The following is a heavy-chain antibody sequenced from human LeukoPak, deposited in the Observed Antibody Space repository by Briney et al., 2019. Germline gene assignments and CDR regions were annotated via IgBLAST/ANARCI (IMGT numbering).Heavy chain of an antibody. J-gene: IGHJ4*02. CDR2: ISYDGRNM. V-gene: IGHV3-30*18. CDR1: GFTFSSYG. Sequence: GGSLRLSCAASGFTFSSYGMHWVRQAPGKGLEWVAVISYDGRNMNYADSVKGRFTISRDNSKNTLYLQMNNLRAEDTAVYYCAKVSNYYDSSGYVDYWGQGTLVTVSS. D-gene: IGHD3-22*01. CDR3: AKVSNYYDSSGYVDY.